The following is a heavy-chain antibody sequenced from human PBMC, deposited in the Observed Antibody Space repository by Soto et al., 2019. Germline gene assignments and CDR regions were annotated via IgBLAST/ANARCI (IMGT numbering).Heavy chain of an antibody. V-gene: IGHV3-74*01. D-gene: IGHD1-26*01. CDR1: GFTFSYYW. CDR3: ARGVRGAFDL. CDR2: IHSDGSST. Sequence: EVPLLESGGGLVQPGESLRLSCAASGFTFSYYWMHWVRQAPGMGLVWVSRIHSDGSSTTYADSVKGRFTISRDNSRHTLYLQMISLRAEDTAVYYCARGVRGAFDLWGQGTVVTVSS. J-gene: IGHJ3*01.